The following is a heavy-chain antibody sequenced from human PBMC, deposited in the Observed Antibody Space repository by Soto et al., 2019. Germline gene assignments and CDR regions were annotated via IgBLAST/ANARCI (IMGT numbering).Heavy chain of an antibody. V-gene: IGHV4-31*03. CDR2: IYYSGST. J-gene: IGHJ6*02. CDR3: AKESGGYDSSTRYGLDV. CDR1: GDSVSSVGHY. Sequence: NPXGTLALTCSVSGDSVSSVGHYWTWIRQQPGKGLEWIGYIYYSGSTDYNPSLKSRVSISVDTSKNQFSLKLSSVTAADTAVYYCAKESGGYDSSTRYGLDVWGQGTTVTVSS. D-gene: IGHD6-25*01.